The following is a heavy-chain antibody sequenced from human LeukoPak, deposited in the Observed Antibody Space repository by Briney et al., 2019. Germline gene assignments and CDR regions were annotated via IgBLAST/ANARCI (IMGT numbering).Heavy chain of an antibody. D-gene: IGHD3-22*01. CDR3: AKDSPLYYYDSSGYSHFDY. CDR2: ISGSGGST. J-gene: IGHJ4*02. V-gene: IGHV3-23*01. Sequence: GGSLRLSCAASGFTFSSYAMSWVRQAPGKGLEWVSAISGSGGSTYYADSVKGRFTISRDNSKNTLYLQMNSLRAEDTAVYYCAKDSPLYYYDSSGYSHFDYWGQGTLVTVSS. CDR1: GFTFSSYA.